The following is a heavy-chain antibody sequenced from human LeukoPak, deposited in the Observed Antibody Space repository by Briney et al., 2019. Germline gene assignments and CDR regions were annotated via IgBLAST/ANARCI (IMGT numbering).Heavy chain of an antibody. Sequence: QTGGSLRLSCAASGFTFSSYSMNWVRQAPGKGLEWVSYISSSSSTIYYADSVKGRFTISRDNAKNSLYLQMNSLRAEDTAVYYCARDSGDYSFDYWGQGTLVTVSS. CDR3: ARDSGDYSFDY. V-gene: IGHV3-48*01. CDR2: ISSSSSTI. CDR1: GFTFSSYS. D-gene: IGHD4-17*01. J-gene: IGHJ4*02.